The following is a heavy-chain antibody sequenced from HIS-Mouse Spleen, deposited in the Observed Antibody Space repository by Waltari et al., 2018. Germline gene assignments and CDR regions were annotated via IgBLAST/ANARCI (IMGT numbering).Heavy chain of an antibody. CDR2: ISYDGSNK. J-gene: IGHJ4*02. V-gene: IGHV3-30*18. CDR1: GFPISSYG. CDR3: AKDTSGSYSDY. Sequence: QVQLVESGGGVVQPGRSLRRPGASSGFPISSYGMHWVRQAPGKGLEWVAVISYDGSNKYYADSVKGRFTISRDNSKNTLYLQMNSLRAEDTAVYYCAKDTSGSYSDYWGQGTLVTVSS. D-gene: IGHD1-26*01.